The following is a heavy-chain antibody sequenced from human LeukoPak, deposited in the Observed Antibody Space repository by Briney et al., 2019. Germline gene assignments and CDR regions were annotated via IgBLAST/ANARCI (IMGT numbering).Heavy chain of an antibody. CDR1: GYTFTTYG. Sequence: SVKVSCKASGYTFTTYGISWVRQAPGQGLEWMGGIIPIFGTANYAQKFQGRVTITADESTSTAYMELSSLRSEDTAVYYCARPKGTYDSSGYYYQGFDYWDQGTLVTVSS. J-gene: IGHJ4*02. D-gene: IGHD3-22*01. V-gene: IGHV1-69*13. CDR2: IIPIFGTA. CDR3: ARPKGTYDSSGYYYQGFDY.